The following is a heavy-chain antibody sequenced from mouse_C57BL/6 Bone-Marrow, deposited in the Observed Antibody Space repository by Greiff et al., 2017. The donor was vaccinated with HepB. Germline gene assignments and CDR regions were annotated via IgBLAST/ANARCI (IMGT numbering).Heavy chain of an antibody. CDR3: ARLRTTVVAHYFDD. J-gene: IGHJ2*01. CDR1: GYTFTSYW. D-gene: IGHD1-1*01. Sequence: QVQLQQPGAELVKPGASVKLSCKASGYTFTSYWMHWVKQRPGRGLEWIGRIDPNSGGTKYNEKFKSKATLTVDKPSSTAYMQLSSLTSEDSAVYYCARLRTTVVAHYFDDWGQGTTLTVSS. CDR2: IDPNSGGT. V-gene: IGHV1-72*01.